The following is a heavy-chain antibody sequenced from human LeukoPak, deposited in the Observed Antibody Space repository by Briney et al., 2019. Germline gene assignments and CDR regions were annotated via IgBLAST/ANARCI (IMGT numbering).Heavy chain of an antibody. CDR2: ISGNGGGT. J-gene: IGHJ4*02. CDR1: GFTFSSYA. D-gene: IGHD4-23*01. V-gene: IGHV3-23*01. Sequence: GGSLRLSRAASGFTFSSYAMSWVRQAPGKGLEWVSGISGNGGGTYYADSVKGRFTISRDNSKNTLYLQMNSLTAEDTAVYYCAKSSGNSVSLYFDYWGQGTLVTVSS. CDR3: AKSSGNSVSLYFDY.